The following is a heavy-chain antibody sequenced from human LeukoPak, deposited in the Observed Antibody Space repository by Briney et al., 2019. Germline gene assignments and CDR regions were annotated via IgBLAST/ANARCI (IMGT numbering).Heavy chain of an antibody. CDR1: GYTFTSYG. Sequence: GASVKVSCKASGYTFTSYGISWVRQAPGQGLEWMGWISAYNGNTNYAQKLQGRGTMTTDTSTSTAYMELRSLRSDDTAVYYCARRHMGYSYGYGYYFDYWGQGTLVTVSS. CDR3: ARRHMGYSYGYGYYFDY. J-gene: IGHJ4*02. D-gene: IGHD5-18*01. CDR2: ISAYNGNT. V-gene: IGHV1-18*01.